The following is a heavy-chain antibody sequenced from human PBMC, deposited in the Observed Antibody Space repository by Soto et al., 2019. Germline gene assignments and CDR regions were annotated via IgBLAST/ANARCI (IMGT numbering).Heavy chain of an antibody. CDR3: ARGLDSSRVDPWFDP. CDR1: GGSFSGYY. CDR2: INHSGST. V-gene: IGHV4-34*01. D-gene: IGHD6-6*01. Sequence: SETLSLTCAVYGGSFSGYYWSWIRQPPGKGLEWIGEINHSGSTNYNPSLKSRVTISVDTSKNQFSLKLSSVTAADTAVYYCARGLDSSRVDPWFDPWGQGTLVTVSS. J-gene: IGHJ5*02.